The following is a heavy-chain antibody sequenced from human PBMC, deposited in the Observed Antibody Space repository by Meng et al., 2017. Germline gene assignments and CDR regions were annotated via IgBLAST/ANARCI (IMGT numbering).Heavy chain of an antibody. V-gene: IGHV1-18*01. J-gene: IGHJ2*01. D-gene: IGHD4-17*01. CDR3: ARGGSRYYGDYNWYFDL. Sequence: QVQLVQSGAEVKQPGASVKVSCKASGYTFTSYRISWVRQAPGQGLEWMGWISAYNGNANYAQKLQGRVTMTTDTSTSTAYMELRSLRSDDTAVYYCARGGSRYYGDYNWYFDLWGRGTLVTVSS. CDR1: GYTFTSYR. CDR2: ISAYNGNA.